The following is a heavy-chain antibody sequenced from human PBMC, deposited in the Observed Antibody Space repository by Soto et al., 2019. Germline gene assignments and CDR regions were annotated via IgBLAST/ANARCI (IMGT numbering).Heavy chain of an antibody. J-gene: IGHJ3*01. D-gene: IGHD5-12*01. CDR2: MYPGDGDV. CDR3: STMATMTVGQTFDF. V-gene: IGHV5-51*03. CDR1: GYSFTTSW. Sequence: EVLLVQSGAEVKQAGDSLKISCKGSGYSFTTSWIGWVRQMPGKGLEWMGIMYPGDGDVRYSPSFQGRVTISADISVSAAYLQWGSLEASDTAIYYCSTMATMTVGQTFDFWGVGTMVTVSS.